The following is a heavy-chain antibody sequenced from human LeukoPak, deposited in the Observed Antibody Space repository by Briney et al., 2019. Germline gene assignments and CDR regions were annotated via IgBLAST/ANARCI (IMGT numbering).Heavy chain of an antibody. Sequence: SGTLSLTCAVSGGSISSSNWWSWVRQPPGKGLEWIGEIYHSGSTNYNPSLKSRVTISVDKSKNQFSLKLSSVTAADTAVYYCARGIVVVPAALNWFDPWGQGTLVTVSS. CDR1: GGSISSSNW. J-gene: IGHJ5*02. CDR3: ARGIVVVPAALNWFDP. V-gene: IGHV4-4*02. CDR2: IYHSGST. D-gene: IGHD2-2*01.